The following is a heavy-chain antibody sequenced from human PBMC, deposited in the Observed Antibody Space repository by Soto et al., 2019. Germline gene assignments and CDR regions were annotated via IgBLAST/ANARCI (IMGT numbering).Heavy chain of an antibody. V-gene: IGHV4-30-4*01. J-gene: IGHJ5*02. D-gene: IGHD2-8*02. CDR1: GGSISSGDYY. CDR2: IYYSGST. CDR3: AGPPGGAASGWFPP. Sequence: ASETLSLTCTVSGGSISSGDYYWSWIRQPPGKGLEWIGYIYYSGSTYYNPSLKSRVTISVDTSKNQFSLKLSSVTAADTAVYYGAGPPGGAASGWFPPGGKEPLVTFPS.